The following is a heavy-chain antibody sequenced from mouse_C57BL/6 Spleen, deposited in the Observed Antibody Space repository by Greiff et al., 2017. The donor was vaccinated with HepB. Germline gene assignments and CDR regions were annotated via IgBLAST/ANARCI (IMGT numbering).Heavy chain of an antibody. CDR2: INPGSGGT. CDR1: GYAFTNYL. Sequence: LQESGAELVRPGTSVKVSCKASGYAFTNYLIEWVKQRPGQGLEWIGVINPGSGGTNYNEKFKGKATLTADKSSSTAYMQLSSLTSEDSAVYFCARGANWGCFDYWGQGTTLTVSS. CDR3: ARGANWGCFDY. V-gene: IGHV1-54*01. D-gene: IGHD4-1*01. J-gene: IGHJ2*01.